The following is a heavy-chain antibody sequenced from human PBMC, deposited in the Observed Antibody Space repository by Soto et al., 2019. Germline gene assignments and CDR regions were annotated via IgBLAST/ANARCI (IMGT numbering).Heavy chain of an antibody. CDR3: ARHTVTTVNFYWYFDL. CDR1: GGSISSYY. J-gene: IGHJ2*01. CDR2: IHYSGST. Sequence: SETLSLTCTVSGGSISSYYWSWIRQSPGKGLEWIGYIHYSGSTSSNPSFKSRVTISVDSLKNQFSLKLNSVTAADTAVYYCARHTVTTVNFYWYFDLWGRGALVTVSS. V-gene: IGHV4-59*08. D-gene: IGHD4-17*01.